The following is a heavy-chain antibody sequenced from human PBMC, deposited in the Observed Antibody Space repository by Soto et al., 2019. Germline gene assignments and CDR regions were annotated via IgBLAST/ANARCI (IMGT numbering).Heavy chain of an antibody. V-gene: IGHV4-39*01. D-gene: IGHD2-15*01. J-gene: IGHJ2*01. CDR1: GGSISSSSYY. CDR2: IYYSGST. Sequence: QLQLQESGPGLVKPSETLSLTCTVSGGSISSSSYYWGWIRQPPGKGLEWIGSIYYSGSTYYNPSLKSRVTISVDTSKNQFSLKLSSVTAADTAVYYCARHLGCCSGGSCYPPPAWYFDLWGRGTLVTVSS. CDR3: ARHLGCCSGGSCYPPPAWYFDL.